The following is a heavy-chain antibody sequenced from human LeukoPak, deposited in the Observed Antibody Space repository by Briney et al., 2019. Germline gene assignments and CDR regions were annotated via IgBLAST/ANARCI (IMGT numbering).Heavy chain of an antibody. D-gene: IGHD6-19*01. CDR2: IKSKTDGGTT. Sequence: GGSLRLSCAASGFTFSNAWMSWVRQAPGKGLEWVGRIKSKTDGGTTDYAAPVKGRFTISRDDSKNTLYLQMNSLKTEDTDVYYCTTTGYSSGWYRYYFDYWGQGTLVTVSS. J-gene: IGHJ4*02. V-gene: IGHV3-15*01. CDR1: GFTFSNAW. CDR3: TTTGYSSGWYRYYFDY.